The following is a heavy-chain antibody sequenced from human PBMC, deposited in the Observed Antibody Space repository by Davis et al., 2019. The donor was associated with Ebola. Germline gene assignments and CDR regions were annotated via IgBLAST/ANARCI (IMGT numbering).Heavy chain of an antibody. CDR3: ARDFDGGNYYFDY. D-gene: IGHD3-9*01. CDR2: IIPTFDTP. V-gene: IGHV1-69*13. Sequence: SVKVSCKTSGGSFSSHPISWVRQAPRQGLEWMGGIIPTFDTPHYAQKFQGRITITADASTSTAYMELSSLRSEDTGTYFCARDFDGGNYYFDYWGPGTPVTVSS. J-gene: IGHJ4*02. CDR1: GGSFSSHP.